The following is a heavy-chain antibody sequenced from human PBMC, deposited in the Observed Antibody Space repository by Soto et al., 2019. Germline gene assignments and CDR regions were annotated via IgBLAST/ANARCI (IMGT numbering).Heavy chain of an antibody. CDR3: AKDVGGCMLFCWYFDL. CDR1: GFTFSSYG. J-gene: IGHJ2*01. D-gene: IGHD2-8*01. CDR2: ISYDGSNK. Sequence: QVQLVESGGGVVQPGRSLRLSCAASGFTFSSYGMHWVRQAPGKGLERVAVISYDGSNKYYADSVKGRFTISRDNSKNTLYLQMNSLRAEDTAVYYCAKDVGGCMLFCWYFDLWGRGTLVTVSS. V-gene: IGHV3-30*18.